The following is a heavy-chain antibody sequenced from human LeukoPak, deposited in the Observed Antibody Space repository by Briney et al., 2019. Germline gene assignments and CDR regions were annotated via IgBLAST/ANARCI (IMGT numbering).Heavy chain of an antibody. J-gene: IGHJ4*02. Sequence: PVASVKVSCKASGYTFTSYAINWVRQAPGQGLEWMGWINTNTGNLMYAQGFTGRFVLSMDTSVSTAYLQISSLEAEDTAVYYCGGGGGGGGNYYFDYWGQGTLVTVSS. CDR2: INTNTGNL. V-gene: IGHV7-4-1*02. CDR1: GYTFTSYA. D-gene: IGHD1-7*01. CDR3: GGGGGGGGNYYFDY.